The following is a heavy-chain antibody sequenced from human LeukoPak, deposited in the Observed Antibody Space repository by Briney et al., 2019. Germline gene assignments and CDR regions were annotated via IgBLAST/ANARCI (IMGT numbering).Heavy chain of an antibody. J-gene: IGHJ5*01. D-gene: IGHD6-25*01. V-gene: IGHV4-59*11. CDR3: ARDGDSGGWFVS. CDR2: IYYSGST. Sequence: SGTLSLTCTVSGGSINSHYWSWVRQPPGKGLECVGYIYYSGSTKYNPSLNSRATISLDTSRNQFFLKLTSVTAADTAVYYCARDGDSGGWFVSWGQGALVTVSS. CDR1: GGSINSHY.